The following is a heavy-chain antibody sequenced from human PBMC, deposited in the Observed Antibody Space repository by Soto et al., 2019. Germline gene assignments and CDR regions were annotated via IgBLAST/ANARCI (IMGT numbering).Heavy chain of an antibody. Sequence: LSLTCTVSGGSVGSGSYYWSRIRQPPGKGLEWIGYIYSSGSTSYNPSLKSRVTISVDTSKNQFSLKLSSVTAADTAVYYCARDGDGYNYWGQGTLVTVSS. V-gene: IGHV4-61*01. J-gene: IGHJ4*02. D-gene: IGHD5-12*01. CDR2: IYSSGST. CDR3: ARDGDGYNY. CDR1: GGSVGSGSYY.